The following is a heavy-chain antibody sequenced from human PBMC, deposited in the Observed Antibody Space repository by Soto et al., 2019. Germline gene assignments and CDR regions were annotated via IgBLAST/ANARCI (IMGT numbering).Heavy chain of an antibody. Sequence: GGSLRLSCAASGFTFSDYYMSWIRQTPGKGLEWVATISGSAGSTYYADSVKGRFTISRDNSKNTLYVQMKSLRGEDTAVYYCSKESSSTYFPLDYWGQGTLVTVSS. CDR2: ISGSAGST. CDR3: SKESSSTYFPLDY. CDR1: GFTFSDYY. J-gene: IGHJ4*02. D-gene: IGHD2-2*01. V-gene: IGHV3-23*01.